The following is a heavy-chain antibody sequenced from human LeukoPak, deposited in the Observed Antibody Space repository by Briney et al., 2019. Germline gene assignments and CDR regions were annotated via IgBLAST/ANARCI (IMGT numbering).Heavy chain of an antibody. CDR2: ISAYNGNT. Sequence: ASVKVSCKASGYTFTSYGISWVRQAPGQGLEWMGWISAYNGNTNYAQRLQGRVTMTTDTSTSTAYMELRSLRSDDTAVYYCARASDYYDSSGYSYWGQGTLVTVSS. V-gene: IGHV1-18*01. CDR3: ARASDYYDSSGYSY. D-gene: IGHD3-22*01. J-gene: IGHJ4*02. CDR1: GYTFTSYG.